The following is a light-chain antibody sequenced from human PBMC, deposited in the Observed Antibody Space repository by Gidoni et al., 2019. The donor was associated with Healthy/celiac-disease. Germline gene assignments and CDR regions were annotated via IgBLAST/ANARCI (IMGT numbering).Light chain of an antibody. V-gene: IGKV1-39*01. CDR3: QQSYSTPFT. CDR1: QSISNY. Sequence: QMTQSPSSLSASVGDRITITCRASQSISNYLNWYQQKPGKAPKLLIYAASSLQSGVPSRFSGSGSGTDFTLTISSLQPEDFATYYCQQSYSTPFTFGGGTKVEIK. J-gene: IGKJ4*01. CDR2: AAS.